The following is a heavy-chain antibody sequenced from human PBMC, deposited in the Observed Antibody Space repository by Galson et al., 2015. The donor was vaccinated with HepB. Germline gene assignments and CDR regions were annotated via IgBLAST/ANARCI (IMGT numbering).Heavy chain of an antibody. CDR2: ISYDGSNK. CDR1: GFTFSSYG. Sequence: SLRLSCAASGFTFSSYGMHWVRQAPGKGLEWVAVISYDGSNKYYADSVKGRFTISRDNSKNTLYLQMNSLRAEDTAVYYCAKSFGIAAAGLDYGMDVWGQGTTVTVSS. D-gene: IGHD6-13*01. J-gene: IGHJ6*02. V-gene: IGHV3-30*18. CDR3: AKSFGIAAAGLDYGMDV.